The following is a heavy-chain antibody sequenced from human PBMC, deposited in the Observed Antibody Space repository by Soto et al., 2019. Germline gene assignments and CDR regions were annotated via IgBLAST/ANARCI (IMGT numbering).Heavy chain of an antibody. J-gene: IGHJ4*02. V-gene: IGHV1-3*01. CDR1: GYTFISYP. D-gene: IGHD3-10*01. Sequence: QVQLVQSGAEVKKPGASVKVSCKASGYTFISYPMHWVRQAPGQRPEWMGWINAGDDNTHYLQKFQGRVTITRDTSASTVYMELSSLRSEDTAVYYCARDPFTVLRGVIPYFDYWGQGTLVTVSS. CDR3: ARDPFTVLRGVIPYFDY. CDR2: INAGDDNT.